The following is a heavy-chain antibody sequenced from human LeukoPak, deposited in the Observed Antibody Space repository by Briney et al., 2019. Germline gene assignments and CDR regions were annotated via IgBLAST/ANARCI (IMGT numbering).Heavy chain of an antibody. J-gene: IGHJ4*02. CDR1: GGSISSSSYY. Sequence: SETLSLTCTVSGGSISSSSYYWGWIRQPPGKGLEWIGSIYYSGSTYYNPSLKSRVTISVDTSKNQFSLKLSSVTAADTAVYYCARTGGNHIAGKGFDYWGQGTLVTVSS. CDR2: IYYSGST. D-gene: IGHD6-13*01. V-gene: IGHV4-39*01. CDR3: ARTGGNHIAGKGFDY.